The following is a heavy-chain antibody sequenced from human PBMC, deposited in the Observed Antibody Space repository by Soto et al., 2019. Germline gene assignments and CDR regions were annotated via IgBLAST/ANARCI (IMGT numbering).Heavy chain of an antibody. CDR3: ARDIVVVPAALWHYYYMDV. CDR2: INAGNGNT. CDR1: GYTFTSYA. D-gene: IGHD2-2*01. V-gene: IGHV1-3*01. J-gene: IGHJ6*03. Sequence: GASVKVSCKASGYTFTSYAMHWVRQAPGQRLEWMGWINAGNGNTKYSQKFQGRVTITRDTSASTAYMELSSLRSEDTAVYYCARDIVVVPAALWHYYYMDVWGKGTTVTVSS.